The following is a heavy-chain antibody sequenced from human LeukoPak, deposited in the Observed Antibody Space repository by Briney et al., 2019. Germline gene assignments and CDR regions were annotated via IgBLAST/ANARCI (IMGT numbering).Heavy chain of an antibody. V-gene: IGHV3-30*18. CDR3: AKDGGSSSFDY. CDR2: ISYDGSNK. Sequence: SGGSLRLSCAASGFTFSSYGMHWVRQAPGKGLEWVAVISYDGSNKYYADSVKGRFTISRDNSKNTLSLQMNSLRAEDTAVYYCAKDGGSSSFDYWGQGTLVTVSS. J-gene: IGHJ4*02. CDR1: GFTFSSYG. D-gene: IGHD6-6*01.